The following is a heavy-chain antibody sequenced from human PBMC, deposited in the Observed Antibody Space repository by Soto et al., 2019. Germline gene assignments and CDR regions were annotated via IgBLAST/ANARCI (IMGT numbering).Heavy chain of an antibody. CDR2: IIPIFGTA. CDR1: GGTLSSYA. CDR3: ASRRGYCSSTSCYTRPFGAFDI. D-gene: IGHD2-2*02. Sequence: VASVKVSCKASGGTLSSYAISWVRQAPGQGLEWMGGIIPIFGTANYAQKFQGRVTITADKSTSTAYMELSSLRSEDTAVYYCASRRGYCSSTSCYTRPFGAFDIWGQGTMVTVSS. J-gene: IGHJ3*02. V-gene: IGHV1-69*06.